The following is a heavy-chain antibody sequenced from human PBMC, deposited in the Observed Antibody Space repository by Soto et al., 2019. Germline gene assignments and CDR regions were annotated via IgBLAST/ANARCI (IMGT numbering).Heavy chain of an antibody. D-gene: IGHD3-16*01. J-gene: IGHJ6*02. V-gene: IGHV3-30*18. Sequence: QVQLVESGGGVVQPGRSLRLSCAASGFTFFSYGMHWVRQAPGKGLEWVAVISYDGTKKYYADSVKGRFTISRDNSKNTLYLQMISLRPEVTAVYYCAKDMAGWKTPTSRGGMDLWGPGTTVTVSS. CDR3: AKDMAGWKTPTSRGGMDL. CDR1: GFTFFSYG. CDR2: ISYDGTKK.